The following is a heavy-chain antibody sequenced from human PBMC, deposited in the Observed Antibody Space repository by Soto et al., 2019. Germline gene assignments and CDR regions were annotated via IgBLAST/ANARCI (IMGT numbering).Heavy chain of an antibody. CDR1: GASLNTISYY. CDR2: IFFTGNI. J-gene: IGHJ4*02. Sequence: SETLSLTCFVSGASLNTISYYWGWIRQPPGKGLEWVGSIFFTGNIYYNPSLKSRVTISVDTSRNQFSLKVNSVTAADTAVYYCASRHCSGGSWYNPGFDSWGKGARGIASS. CDR3: ASRHCSGGSWYNPGFDS. V-gene: IGHV4-39*01. D-gene: IGHD2-15*01.